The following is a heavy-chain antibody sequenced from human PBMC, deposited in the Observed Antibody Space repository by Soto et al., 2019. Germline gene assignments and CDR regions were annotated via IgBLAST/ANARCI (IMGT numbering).Heavy chain of an antibody. Sequence: EVQLVESGGGLVQPGGSLRLSCAASGFTVSSNYMSWVRQAPGKGLEWASVIYSGGSTYYADSVKGRFTISRDNSKNTLYLQRNRLRAEDTAVYYCARALLPHDAFDIWGQGTMVTVSS. CDR3: ARALLPHDAFDI. V-gene: IGHV3-66*01. CDR1: GFTVSSNY. CDR2: IYSGGST. J-gene: IGHJ3*02.